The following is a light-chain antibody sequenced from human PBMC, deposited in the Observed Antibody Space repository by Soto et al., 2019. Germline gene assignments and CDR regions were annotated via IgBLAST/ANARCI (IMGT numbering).Light chain of an antibody. J-gene: IGLJ3*02. CDR2: EVN. CDR1: SNDVGGYNL. Sequence: QSALTQPASVSGSPGQSITISCTGTSNDVGGYNLVSWFQQHPGKGPKLMISEVNKRPSGVCNRFSGSKSANTGSLTISGVQAEDVADYYRRPHVRGSSPQWVFGGGTKVTVL. V-gene: IGLV2-23*02. CDR3: RPHVRGSSPQWV.